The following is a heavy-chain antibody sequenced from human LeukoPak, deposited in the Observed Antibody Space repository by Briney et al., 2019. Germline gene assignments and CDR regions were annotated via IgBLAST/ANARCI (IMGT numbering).Heavy chain of an antibody. CDR3: ATEPRDSGYGDYPD. J-gene: IGHJ4*02. CDR1: GYTLTELS. Sequence: ASVKVSCKVSGYTLTELSMHWVRQAPGKGLEWMGGFDPEDGETIYAQKFQGRVTITEDTSTDTAYMELSSLRSEDTAVYYCATEPRDSGYGDYPDWGQGTLVTVSS. CDR2: FDPEDGET. D-gene: IGHD4-17*01. V-gene: IGHV1-24*01.